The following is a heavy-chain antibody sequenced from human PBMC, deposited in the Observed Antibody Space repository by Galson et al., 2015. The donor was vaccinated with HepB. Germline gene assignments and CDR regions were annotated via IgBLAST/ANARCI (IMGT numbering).Heavy chain of an antibody. D-gene: IGHD5-18*01. CDR2: INHSGST. CDR1: GGSFSGYY. CDR3: ARARRGYSYGVLYYGMDV. V-gene: IGHV4-34*01. J-gene: IGHJ6*02. Sequence: TLSLTCAVYGGSFSGYYWSWIRQPPGKGLEWIGEINHSGSTNYNPSLKSRVTISVDTSKNQFSLKLSSVTAADTAVYYCARARRGYSYGVLYYGMDVWGQGTTVTVSS.